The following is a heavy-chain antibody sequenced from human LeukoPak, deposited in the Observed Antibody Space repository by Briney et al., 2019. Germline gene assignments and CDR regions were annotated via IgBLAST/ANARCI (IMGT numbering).Heavy chain of an antibody. Sequence: GGSLRLSCAASGFTFSNAWMSWVRQAPGKGLEGVGRMKSKTDGGTTDYAAPVKGRFTISRDDAKNPLYLQMNSLKTEDTAVYYCTTDPPYCTNGVCSEGDYWGQGTLVTVSS. J-gene: IGHJ4*02. CDR1: GFTFSNAW. V-gene: IGHV3-15*01. CDR2: MKSKTDGGTT. CDR3: TTDPPYCTNGVCSEGDY. D-gene: IGHD2-8*01.